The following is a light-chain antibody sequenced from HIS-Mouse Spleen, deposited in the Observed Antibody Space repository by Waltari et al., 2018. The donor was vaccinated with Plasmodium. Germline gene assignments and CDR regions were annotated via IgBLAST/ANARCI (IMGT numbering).Light chain of an antibody. CDR1: ALPKKY. J-gene: IGLJ3*02. CDR3: YSTDSSGNHRV. CDR2: EDS. V-gene: IGLV3-10*01. Sequence: SYELTQPPSVSVSPGQTARITCSGDALPKKYAYWYQQKSGQAPVLVIYEDSKRPSGIPGGLCGFCSGTMATCTISGAEVEDEADYCCYSTDSSGNHRVFGGGTKLTVL.